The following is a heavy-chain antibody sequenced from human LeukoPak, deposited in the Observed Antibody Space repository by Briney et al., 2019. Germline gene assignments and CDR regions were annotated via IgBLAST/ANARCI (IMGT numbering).Heavy chain of an antibody. J-gene: IGHJ4*02. V-gene: IGHV3-66*01. CDR3: ARVPDPFWSGYYTGDY. Sequence: GGSLRLSCAASGFTVSSNYMSWVRQAPGKGLEWVSVIYSGGSTYYADSVKDRFTISRDNSKNTLYLQMNSLRAEDTAVYYCARVPDPFWSGYYTGDYWGQGTLVTVSS. D-gene: IGHD3-3*01. CDR1: GFTVSSNY. CDR2: IYSGGST.